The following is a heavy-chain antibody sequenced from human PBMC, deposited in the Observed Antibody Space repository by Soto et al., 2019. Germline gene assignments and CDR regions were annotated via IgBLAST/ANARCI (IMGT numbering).Heavy chain of an antibody. D-gene: IGHD3-3*02. Sequence: ASVKVSCKASGGTFSSYSINWVRQAPGQGLEWMGEIIPIFGTANYAQKFQGRVTITADESTSTAYMELSSLRSEDTAIYYCARTPTRSDFHVVLHFFDLWGQGTQVTVSS. CDR3: ARTPTRSDFHVVLHFFDL. CDR1: GGTFSSYS. CDR2: IIPIFGTA. J-gene: IGHJ4*02. V-gene: IGHV1-69*13.